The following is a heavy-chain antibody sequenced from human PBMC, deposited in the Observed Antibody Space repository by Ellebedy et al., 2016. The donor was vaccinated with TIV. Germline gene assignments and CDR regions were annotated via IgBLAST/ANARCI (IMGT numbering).Heavy chain of an antibody. V-gene: IGHV1-2*02. Sequence: AASVKVSCKTSGYIFNDYYTHWVRRAPGQGLEWMGWMNPKSGGTQLAQRFQGRVTMTRDTSLRTVYMEVSGLRFDETAVYYCARGFSSGRWPLDHWGQGTLVTVSS. CDR1: GYIFNDYY. CDR2: MNPKSGGT. J-gene: IGHJ4*02. D-gene: IGHD3-22*01. CDR3: ARGFSSGRWPLDH.